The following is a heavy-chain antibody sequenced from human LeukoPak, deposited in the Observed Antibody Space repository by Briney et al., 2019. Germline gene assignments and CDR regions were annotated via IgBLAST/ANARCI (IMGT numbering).Heavy chain of an antibody. V-gene: IGHV3-21*01. D-gene: IGHD3-10*01. CDR1: GFTFSSYS. CDR2: ISSSSSYI. J-gene: IGHJ4*02. CDR3: ARDSMVRGDRVDY. Sequence: GGSLRLSCAASGFTFSSYSMNWVRQAPGKGLEWVSSISSSSSYIYYADSVKGRFTISRDNARNSLYLQMNSLRAEDTAVYYCARDSMVRGDRVDYWGQGTLVTVSS.